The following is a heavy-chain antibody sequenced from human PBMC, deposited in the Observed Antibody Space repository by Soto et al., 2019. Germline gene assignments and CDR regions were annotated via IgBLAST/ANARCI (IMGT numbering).Heavy chain of an antibody. CDR3: ARDLVDTAMPLDYYYYYMDV. J-gene: IGHJ6*03. V-gene: IGHV3-64*01. CDR2: ISSNGGST. Sequence: GGSLRLSCAASGFTFSSYAMHWVRQAPGKGLEYVSAISSNGGSTYYANSVKGRFTISRDNSKNTLYLQMGSLRAEDMAVYYCARDLVDTAMPLDYYYYYMDVWGKGTTVTVSS. CDR1: GFTFSSYA. D-gene: IGHD5-18*01.